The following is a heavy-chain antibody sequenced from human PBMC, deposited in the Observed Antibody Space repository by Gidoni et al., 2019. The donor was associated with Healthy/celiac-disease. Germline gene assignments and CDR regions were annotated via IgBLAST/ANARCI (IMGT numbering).Heavy chain of an antibody. CDR3: AEGVGSGSYYNWFDP. D-gene: IGHD3-10*01. J-gene: IGHJ5*02. CDR1: GGSIRSSSYY. Sequence: QLQLQESGPGLVKPSETLSLTCTVSGGSIRSSSYYWGWIRQPPGKGLEWIGSIYYSGSTYYNPSLKSRVTISVDTSKNQFSLKLSSVTAADTAVYYCAEGVGSGSYYNWFDPWGQGTLVTVSS. CDR2: IYYSGST. V-gene: IGHV4-39*01.